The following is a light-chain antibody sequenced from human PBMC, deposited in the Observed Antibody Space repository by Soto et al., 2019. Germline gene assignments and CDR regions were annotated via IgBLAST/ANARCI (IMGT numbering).Light chain of an antibody. CDR1: QDIRSS. J-gene: IGKJ4*01. CDR2: DIS. CDR3: QQRSNWPPLT. Sequence: EIVMTQSPATLSVSPGERVTLSCRASQDIRSSLAWYQQKPGQAPRLLIYDISNRATGIPARFSGSGSGTDFTLTISSLEPEDFAVYYCQQRSNWPPLTFGGGTRVE. V-gene: IGKV3-11*01.